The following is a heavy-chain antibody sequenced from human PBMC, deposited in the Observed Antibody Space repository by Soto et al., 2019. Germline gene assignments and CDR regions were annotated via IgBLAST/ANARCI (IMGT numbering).Heavy chain of an antibody. CDR1: GFTFSSYD. V-gene: IGHV3-48*03. J-gene: IGHJ4*02. D-gene: IGHD2-15*01. CDR2: ISSSGSTI. CDR3: ARFGHETSGPWAPFVS. Sequence: RGGSLRLSCSASGFTFSSYDINWVRQAPGKGLEWVSYISSSGSTIYYADSVKGRFTVSRDNVKNSLYLQMTSLGADDTAVYYCARFGHETSGPWAPFVSWGQATLVTVSP.